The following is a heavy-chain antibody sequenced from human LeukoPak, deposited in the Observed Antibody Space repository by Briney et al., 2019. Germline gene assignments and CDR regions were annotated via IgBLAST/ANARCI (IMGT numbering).Heavy chain of an antibody. CDR1: GGSISSYY. V-gene: IGHV4-59*01. Sequence: SETLSLTCTVSGGSISSYYWTWIRQPPGKGLEWIGYIYYSVSTNYNPSLKSRVTISVDTSKNQFSLKLNSVTAADTAVYYCARGGTGYSRDYFGLDVWGQGTTVTVSS. CDR2: IYYSVST. CDR3: ARGGTGYSRDYFGLDV. D-gene: IGHD3/OR15-3a*01. J-gene: IGHJ6*02.